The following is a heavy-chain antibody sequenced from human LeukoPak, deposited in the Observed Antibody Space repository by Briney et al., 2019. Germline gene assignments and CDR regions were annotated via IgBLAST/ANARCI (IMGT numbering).Heavy chain of an antibody. CDR1: GYSISSGYY. CDR3: ARDPKNDYYYGSSPYYRPFDY. V-gene: IGHV4-38-2*02. D-gene: IGHD3-22*01. J-gene: IGHJ4*02. Sequence: PSETLSLTCAVSGYSISSGYYWGWIRQPPGKGLEWIGSIYHSRSMYFNPSLNRRVTISVDTSKNQFSLKLTSVTAADTAVYYCARDPKNDYYYGSSPYYRPFDYWGQGTLVTVSS. CDR2: IYHSRSM.